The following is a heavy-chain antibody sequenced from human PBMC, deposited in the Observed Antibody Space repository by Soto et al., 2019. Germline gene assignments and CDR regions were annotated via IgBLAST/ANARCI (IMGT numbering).Heavy chain of an antibody. D-gene: IGHD3-16*01. CDR2: INWKSDI. Sequence: SLRLSCAVSVFTFDDNAMHWVRQAPEKGLEWVSGINWKSDIGYADSVKVRFTISRDNAENSLYLQMNSLRAEDTALYYCAISQDRGGRTTFIYWGQGTQVTVSS. CDR3: AISQDRGGRTTFIY. CDR1: VFTFDDNA. V-gene: IGHV3-9*01. J-gene: IGHJ4*02.